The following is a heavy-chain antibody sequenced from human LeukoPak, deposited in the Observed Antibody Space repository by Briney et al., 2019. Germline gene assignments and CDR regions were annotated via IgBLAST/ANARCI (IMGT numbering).Heavy chain of an antibody. J-gene: IGHJ6*02. CDR1: GFTFSSYG. Sequence: GGSLRLSCAASGFTFSSYGMHWVRQAPGKGLEWVAVIWYDGSNKYYADSVKGRFTTSRDNSKNTLYLQMNSLIAEDTAVYYCARPSLAYCGGDCYSWYYYGMDVWGQGTTVTVSS. CDR3: ARPSLAYCGGDCYSWYYYGMDV. D-gene: IGHD2-21*02. CDR2: IWYDGSNK. V-gene: IGHV3-33*01.